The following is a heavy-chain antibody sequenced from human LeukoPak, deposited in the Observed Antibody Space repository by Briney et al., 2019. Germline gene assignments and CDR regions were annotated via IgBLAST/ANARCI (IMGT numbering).Heavy chain of an antibody. CDR2: IRYDGSNK. V-gene: IGHV3-30*02. Sequence: GGSLRLSCAASGFTISSYGMHWVRQAPGKGLEWVAFIRYDGSNKYYADSVKGRFTISRDNSKNTLYLQMNSLRSEDAAVYYCARDRPPLEYWGQGTLVTVSS. CDR1: GFTISSYG. J-gene: IGHJ4*02. CDR3: ARDRPPLEY.